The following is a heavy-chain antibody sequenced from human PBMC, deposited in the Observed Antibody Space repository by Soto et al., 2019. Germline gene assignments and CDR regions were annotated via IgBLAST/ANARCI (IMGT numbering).Heavy chain of an antibody. CDR1: GYSFTSYW. CDR3: ARGIVAGYYYYYGMDV. J-gene: IGHJ6*02. Sequence: RGESLKISCKGSGYSFTSYWIGWVRQMPGKGLEWMGIIYPGDSDTRYSPSFQGQVTISADKSISTAYLQWSSLKASDTAMYYCARGIVAGYYYYYGMDVWGQGTTVTVSS. V-gene: IGHV5-51*01. CDR2: IYPGDSDT. D-gene: IGHD6-19*01.